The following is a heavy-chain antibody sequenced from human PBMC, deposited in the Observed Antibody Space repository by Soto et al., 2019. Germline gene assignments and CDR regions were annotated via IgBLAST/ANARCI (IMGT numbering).Heavy chain of an antibody. J-gene: IGHJ6*02. D-gene: IGHD3-16*01. CDR1: GFTFSSYG. CDR2: IWHDGGNK. V-gene: IGHV3-33*06. CDR3: VKEWAFDYVWGSLSPEHYYYGMDV. Sequence: GGSLRLSCAASGFTFSSYGMHWVRQAPGKGLEWVAIIWHDGGNKYYSDSVKGRFTISRDNSKNTLYLQMNSLRAEDTAVYYCVKEWAFDYVWGSLSPEHYYYGMDVWGQGTTVTVSS.